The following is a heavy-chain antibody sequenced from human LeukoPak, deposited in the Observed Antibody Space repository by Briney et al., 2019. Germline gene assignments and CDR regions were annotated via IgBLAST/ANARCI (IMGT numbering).Heavy chain of an antibody. V-gene: IGHV1-2*02. CDR3: ARGNPYYYYGMDV. Sequence: ASVKLSCEASGYTFTGHYMHWVRQAPGQGLEWMGWIKPNSGGPNYAQKFQGRVTMTRDTSNSTAYMELSRLRSDDTAVYYCARGNPYYYYGMDVWGQGTTVTVSS. CDR1: GYTFTGHY. J-gene: IGHJ6*02. CDR2: IKPNSGGP.